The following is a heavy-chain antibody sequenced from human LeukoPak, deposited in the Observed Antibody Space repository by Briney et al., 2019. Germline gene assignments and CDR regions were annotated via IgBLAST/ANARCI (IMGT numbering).Heavy chain of an antibody. J-gene: IGHJ4*02. CDR1: GFTFSSYW. CDR3: GGKFLGGGETGTTDY. D-gene: IGHD1-1*01. Sequence: GGSLRLSCAASGFTFSSYWMSWVRQAPGKGLEWVANIKQDGSEKYYVDSVKGRFTISRDNAKNSLYLQMNSLRAEDTAVYYCGGKFLGGGETGTTDYWGQGTLVTVSS. V-gene: IGHV3-7*01. CDR2: IKQDGSEK.